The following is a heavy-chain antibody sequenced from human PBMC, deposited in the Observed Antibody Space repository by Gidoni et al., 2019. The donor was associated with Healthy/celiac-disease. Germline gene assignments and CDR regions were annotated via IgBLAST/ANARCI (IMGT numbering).Heavy chain of an antibody. CDR2: ISSSGSTI. D-gene: IGHD3-22*01. Sequence: EVQLVESGGGLVQPGGSLRLSCAASGFTFSSYEMNWVRQAPGKGLEWVSYISSSGSTIYYADSVKGRFTISRDNAKNALYLQMNSLRAEDTAVYYCAREVRPDYYDSSGDAGDYGMDVWGQGTTVTVSS. V-gene: IGHV3-48*03. J-gene: IGHJ6*02. CDR3: AREVRPDYYDSSGDAGDYGMDV. CDR1: GFTFSSYE.